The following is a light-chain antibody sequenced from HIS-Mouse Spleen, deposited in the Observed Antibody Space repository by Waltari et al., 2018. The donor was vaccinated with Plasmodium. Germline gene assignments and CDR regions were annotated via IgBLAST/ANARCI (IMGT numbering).Light chain of an antibody. CDR3: QQYNNWSFT. CDR2: GAS. J-gene: IGKJ3*01. Sequence: EIVMTQSPATLSVSPGERATLSCRASQRVSSNLASYQQKPGQAPRLLIYGASTRATGIPARFSGSGSGTEFTLTISSLQSEDFAVYYCQQYNNWSFTFGPGTKVDIK. V-gene: IGKV3-15*01. CDR1: QRVSSN.